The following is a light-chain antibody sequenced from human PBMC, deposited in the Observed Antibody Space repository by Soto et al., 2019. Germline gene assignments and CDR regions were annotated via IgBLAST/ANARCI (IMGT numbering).Light chain of an antibody. CDR1: QSLLHSNGYNY. J-gene: IGKJ4*01. V-gene: IGKV2-28*01. CDR2: LGS. CDR3: MQALQTPVT. Sequence: DIVMTQSPLSLPVTPGEPASISCRSSQSLLHSNGYNYLDWYLQKPGQSPQLLIYLGSNRASGVPDRLSGSGSGTECTLKISRVEAEEVGVYYCMQALQTPVTFGGGTKVEIK.